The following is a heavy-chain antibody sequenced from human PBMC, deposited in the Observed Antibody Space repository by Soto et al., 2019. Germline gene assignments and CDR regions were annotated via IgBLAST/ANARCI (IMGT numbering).Heavy chain of an antibody. J-gene: IGHJ4*02. Sequence: QVQLVQSGAEVKKPGASVKVSCKASGYTFTSYDINWVRQATRQGLEWMGWMNPNSGNTGYAQQFQGRVTMTRNTSISTAYMELSSLRSEDTAVYYCARALGITMVRGYMGRYWVQGTLVTVSS. V-gene: IGHV1-8*01. CDR2: MNPNSGNT. CDR1: GYTFTSYD. D-gene: IGHD3-10*01. CDR3: ARALGITMVRGYMGRY.